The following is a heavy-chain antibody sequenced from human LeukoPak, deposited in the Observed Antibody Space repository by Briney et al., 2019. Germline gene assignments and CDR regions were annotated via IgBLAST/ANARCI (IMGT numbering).Heavy chain of an antibody. CDR2: IFYSGST. CDR1: GGSISGYY. Sequence: SETLSLTCTVSGGSISGYYWSWIRHPPGKGLEWIGYIFYSGSTNYNPSLKSRVTISVDTSKNQFSLKLSSVTAADTAVYFCARVYYGRTYDYWYFDLWGRGTLVTVSS. D-gene: IGHD3-10*01. J-gene: IGHJ2*01. V-gene: IGHV4-59*01. CDR3: ARVYYGRTYDYWYFDL.